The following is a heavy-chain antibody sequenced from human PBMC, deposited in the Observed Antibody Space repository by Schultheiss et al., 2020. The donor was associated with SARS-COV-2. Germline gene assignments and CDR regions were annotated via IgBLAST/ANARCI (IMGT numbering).Heavy chain of an antibody. D-gene: IGHD6-13*01. CDR2: ISSSSSYI. J-gene: IGHJ4*02. CDR3: ARDRGSSSWYAHFDY. V-gene: IGHV3-11*06. CDR1: GFTFSDYY. Sequence: GGSLRLSCAASGFTFSDYYMSWIRQAPGKGLEWVSSISSSSSYIYYADSVKGRFTISRDNAKNSLYLQMNSLRAEDTAVYYCARDRGSSSWYAHFDYWGQGTLVTVSS.